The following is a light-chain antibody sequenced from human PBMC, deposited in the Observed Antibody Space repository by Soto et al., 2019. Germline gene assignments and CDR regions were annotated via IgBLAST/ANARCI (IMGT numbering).Light chain of an antibody. CDR3: QQYSDSPIT. V-gene: IGKV3-15*01. CDR2: CAS. J-gene: IGKJ3*01. CDR1: ESVGGY. Sequence: EIVMTQSPATLSVSPGERATLSCRASESVGGYLAWYQQRPGQSPRLLIHCASARPSGVPASFCGSGSGTDFTLTIISLQSEDFAVYYCQQYSDSPITFGPGTTVDLK.